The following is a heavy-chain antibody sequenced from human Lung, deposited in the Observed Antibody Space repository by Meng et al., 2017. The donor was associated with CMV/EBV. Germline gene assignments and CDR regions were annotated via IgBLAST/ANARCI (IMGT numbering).Heavy chain of an antibody. Sequence: SXAASGFRFSDYYMTWIRQAPGKGLEWVSYISSSYAVDYADSLKGRFTVSRDNGKKSLYLQMNSLRAENTAVYYCARVLLEERAWYYQGMDVWGQGXTVTVSS. CDR1: GFRFSDYY. J-gene: IGHJ6*02. CDR3: ARVLLEERAWYYQGMDV. V-gene: IGHV3-11*04. CDR2: ISSSYAV. D-gene: IGHD1-1*01.